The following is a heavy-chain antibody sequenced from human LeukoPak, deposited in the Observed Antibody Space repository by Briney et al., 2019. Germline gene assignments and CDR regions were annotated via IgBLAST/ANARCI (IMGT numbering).Heavy chain of an antibody. CDR3: ARLGFGESQTLVQ. CDR1: GGSISSYY. Sequence: SEALSLTCTVSGGSISSYYWSWIRQPPGKGLEWIGYIYYSGSTNYNPSLKSRVTISVDTSKNQFSLKLSSVTAADTAVYYCARLGFGESQTLVQWGQGTLVTVSS. V-gene: IGHV4-59*08. CDR2: IYYSGST. J-gene: IGHJ4*02. D-gene: IGHD3-10*01.